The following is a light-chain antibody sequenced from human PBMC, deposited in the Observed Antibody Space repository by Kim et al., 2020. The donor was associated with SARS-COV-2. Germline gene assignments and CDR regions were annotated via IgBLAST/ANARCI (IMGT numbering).Light chain of an antibody. J-gene: IGLJ1*01. Sequence: QRVTVSCTGSSSNIGADYDVHWYQQVPGTAPNLLIYGKSNRPSGVPDRFSGSKSGTSASLAITGLQAEDEADYYCQSYDNSLSGYVFGTGTKVTVL. CDR3: QSYDNSLSGYV. CDR1: SSNIGADYD. V-gene: IGLV1-40*01. CDR2: GKS.